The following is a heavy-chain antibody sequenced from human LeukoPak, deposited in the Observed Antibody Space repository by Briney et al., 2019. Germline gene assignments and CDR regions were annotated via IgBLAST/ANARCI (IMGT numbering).Heavy chain of an antibody. V-gene: IGHV3-30*03. J-gene: IGHJ4*02. CDR1: GFPFSSYG. CDR3: ARDLGGLWQGYGDFFDY. D-gene: IGHD3-16*01. Sequence: PGGSLRLSCAASGFPFSSYGMDWVRQAPGRGLEWVAIISYDGGKKYYADSVKGRFTISRDNAKNSLYLQMNSLRAEDTAVYYCARDLGGLWQGYGDFFDYWGQGTLVTVSS. CDR2: ISYDGGKK.